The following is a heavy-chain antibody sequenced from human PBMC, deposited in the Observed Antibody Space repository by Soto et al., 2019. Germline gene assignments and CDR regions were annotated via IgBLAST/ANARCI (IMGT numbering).Heavy chain of an antibody. CDR3: ARIEMDSIK. CDR1: GASIRSGGYY. V-gene: IGHV4-31*03. D-gene: IGHD2-15*01. J-gene: IGHJ4*02. Sequence: PSETLSLTCSVSGASIRSGGYYWSWLRQSPGKGLEWIGHIYYTGSTFYSPSLKSRLTISLDTSKNQFSLDLRSVTAADKAMYYCARIEMDSIKWGRGTLVTVSS. CDR2: IYYTGST.